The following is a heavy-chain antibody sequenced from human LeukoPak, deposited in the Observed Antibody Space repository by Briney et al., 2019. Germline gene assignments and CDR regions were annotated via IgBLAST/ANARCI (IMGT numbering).Heavy chain of an antibody. V-gene: IGHV3-30-3*02. Sequence: PGGSLRLSCAASGFTFSGYPIHWVRQAPGKGLEWVAVISYDGSNKYYADSVKGRFTISRDNSKNTLYLQMNSLRAEDTAVYYCAKDGYDYWGQGTLVTVSS. J-gene: IGHJ4*02. CDR3: AKDGYDY. CDR1: GFTFSGYP. D-gene: IGHD5-12*01. CDR2: ISYDGSNK.